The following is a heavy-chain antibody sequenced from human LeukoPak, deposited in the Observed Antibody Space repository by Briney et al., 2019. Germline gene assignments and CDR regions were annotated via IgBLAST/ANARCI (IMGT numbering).Heavy chain of an antibody. Sequence: KPSETRSLTCAVYGGSFSGYYWSWIRQPPGKGLEWIGEINHSGSTNYNPSLKSRVTISVDTSKNQFSLRLNSVTAADTAVYYCARHGLVAARHAFDIWGQGTMVTVSS. CDR3: ARHGLVAARHAFDI. CDR2: INHSGST. J-gene: IGHJ3*02. D-gene: IGHD6-6*01. V-gene: IGHV4-34*01. CDR1: GGSFSGYY.